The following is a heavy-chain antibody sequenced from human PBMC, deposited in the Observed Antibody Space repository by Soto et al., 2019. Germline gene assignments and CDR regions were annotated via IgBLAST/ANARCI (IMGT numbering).Heavy chain of an antibody. CDR3: ATRMTTAPY. CDR1: GFTVSNNY. Sequence: PGGSLRLSCAASGFTVSNNYLSWVRQAPGKGLQWVSLIYSDGGTDYAESVKGRFTISRDNSKNTLYLQMNSPKAEDTAIYYCATRMTTAPYWGQGTLVTVSS. CDR2: IYSDGGT. V-gene: IGHV3-66*01. D-gene: IGHD4-17*01. J-gene: IGHJ4*02.